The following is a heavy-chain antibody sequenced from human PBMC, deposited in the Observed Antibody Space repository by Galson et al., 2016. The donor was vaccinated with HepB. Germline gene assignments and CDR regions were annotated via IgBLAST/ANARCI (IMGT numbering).Heavy chain of an antibody. CDR1: GFIFGEYA. CDR2: ITWNSGAI. J-gene: IGHJ6*02. CDR3: AKDKVSFYYYGMDV. Sequence: SLKLSCAASGFIFGEYAMHWVRQAPGKGLEWVSGITWNSGAIAYADSVKGRFTISRDNAKNTLYLQMNSLRGDDTALYYCAKDKVSFYYYGMDVWGLGTTVVVS. V-gene: IGHV3-9*01. D-gene: IGHD2-8*01.